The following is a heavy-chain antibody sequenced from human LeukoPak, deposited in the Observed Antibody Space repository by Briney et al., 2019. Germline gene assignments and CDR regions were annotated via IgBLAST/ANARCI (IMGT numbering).Heavy chain of an antibody. CDR2: ISSSGGST. J-gene: IGHJ3*02. V-gene: IGHV3-23*01. CDR3: AKDIRYSYGPLRDAFDI. Sequence: AGGSLRLSCAASGFTFSSYAMSWVRQAPGKVLEWVSAISSSGGSTYYADSVKGRFTISRDNSKNTLYLQMNSLRAEDTAVYYCAKDIRYSYGPLRDAFDIWGQGTMVTVSS. CDR1: GFTFSSYA. D-gene: IGHD5-18*01.